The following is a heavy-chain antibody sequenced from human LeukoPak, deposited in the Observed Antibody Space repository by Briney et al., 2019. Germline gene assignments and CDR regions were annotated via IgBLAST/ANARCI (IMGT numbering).Heavy chain of an antibody. CDR3: ARGSGSYAVLYYYYYYMGV. D-gene: IGHD1-26*01. V-gene: IGHV1-69*05. CDR2: IIPIFGTA. J-gene: IGHJ6*03. Sequence: SVTVSCKASGGTFSSYAISWVRQAPGQGLEWMGGIIPIFGTANYAQKFQGRVTITTDESTSTAYMELSSLRSEDTAVYYCARGSGSYAVLYYYYYYMGVWGKGTTVTVSS. CDR1: GGTFSSYA.